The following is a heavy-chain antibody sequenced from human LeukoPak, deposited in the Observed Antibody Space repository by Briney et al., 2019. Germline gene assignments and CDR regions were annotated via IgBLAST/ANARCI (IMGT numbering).Heavy chain of an antibody. D-gene: IGHD3-3*01. Sequence: SETLSLTCTVSGGSISSYYWSWIRQPPGKGLEWIGYIYYSGSTNYNPSLKSRVAISVDTSKNQFSLKLSSVTAADTAVYYCARTSGYSSKFDYWGQGTLVTVSS. CDR1: GGSISSYY. CDR2: IYYSGST. V-gene: IGHV4-59*01. CDR3: ARTSGYSSKFDY. J-gene: IGHJ4*02.